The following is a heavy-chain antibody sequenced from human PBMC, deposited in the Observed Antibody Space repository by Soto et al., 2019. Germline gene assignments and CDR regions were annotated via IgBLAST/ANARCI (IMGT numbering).Heavy chain of an antibody. V-gene: IGHV3-33*01. CDR1: GFTFSSYG. CDR3: ARDDNSSGWYGDVDY. J-gene: IGHJ4*02. Sequence: QVQLVESGGGVVQPGRSLRLSCAASGFTFSSYGMHWVRQAPGKGLEWVAVIWYDGSNKYYADSVKGRFTISRDNSKNTRDLQMNSLRAEDTAVYYCARDDNSSGWYGDVDYWGQGTLVTVSS. D-gene: IGHD6-19*01. CDR2: IWYDGSNK.